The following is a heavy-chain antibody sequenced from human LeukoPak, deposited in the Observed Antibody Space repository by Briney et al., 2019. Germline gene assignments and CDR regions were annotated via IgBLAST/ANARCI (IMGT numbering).Heavy chain of an antibody. J-gene: IGHJ4*02. CDR2: IDTSGST. D-gene: IGHD3-9*01. V-gene: IGHV4-4*07. Sequence: SETLSLTCTVSGVSISSYYWSWIRQPAGKGLEWIGRIDTSGSTNYNPSLKSRVTISVDTSKNQFSLKLSSVTAADTAVYYCAREGYDILTGSGVYWGQGTLVTVSS. CDR1: GVSISSYY. CDR3: AREGYDILTGSGVY.